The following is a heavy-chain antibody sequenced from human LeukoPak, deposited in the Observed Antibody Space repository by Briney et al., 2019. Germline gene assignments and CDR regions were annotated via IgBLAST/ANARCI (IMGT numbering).Heavy chain of an antibody. J-gene: IGHJ4*02. V-gene: IGHV1-69*13. CDR3: VMRGYSYGYDY. D-gene: IGHD5-18*01. Sequence: ASVKVSCKASGGTFSSYAISWVRQAPGQGLEWMGGIIPIFGTANYAQKFQGRVTITADESTSTAYMELSSLRSEDTAVYYCVMRGYSYGYDYWGQGTLVTVSS. CDR1: GGTFSSYA. CDR2: IIPIFGTA.